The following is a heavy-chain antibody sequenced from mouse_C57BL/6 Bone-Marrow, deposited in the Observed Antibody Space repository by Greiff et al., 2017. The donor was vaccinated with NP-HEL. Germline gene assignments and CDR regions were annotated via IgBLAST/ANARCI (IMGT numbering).Heavy chain of an antibody. V-gene: IGHV3-8*01. CDR2: ISYSGST. Sequence: DVQLVESGPGLAKPSQTLSLTCSVTGYSITSDYWNWIRKFPGNKLEYMGYISYSGSTYYNPSLKSRISITRDTSKNQYYLQLNSVTTEDTATYYCARALYYGSSRYAMDYWGQGTSVTVSS. J-gene: IGHJ4*01. CDR1: GYSITSDY. CDR3: ARALYYGSSRYAMDY. D-gene: IGHD1-1*01.